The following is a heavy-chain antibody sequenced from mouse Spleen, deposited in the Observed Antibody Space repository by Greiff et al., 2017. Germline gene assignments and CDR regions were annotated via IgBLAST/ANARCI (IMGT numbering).Heavy chain of an antibody. Sequence: QVQLQRSGPELVKPGASVKISCKASGYAFSSSWMNWVKQRPGKGLEWIGRIYPGDGDTNYNGKFKGKATLTADKSSSTAYMQLSSLTSEDSAVYFCARDLGLRAYWGQGTLVTVSA. V-gene: IGHV1-82*01. CDR2: IYPGDGDT. CDR1: GYAFSSSW. D-gene: IGHD3-1*01. J-gene: IGHJ3*01. CDR3: ARDLGLRAY.